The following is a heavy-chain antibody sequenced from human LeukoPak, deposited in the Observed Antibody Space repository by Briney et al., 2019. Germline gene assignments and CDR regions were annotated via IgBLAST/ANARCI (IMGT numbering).Heavy chain of an antibody. Sequence: SETLSLTCTVSGGSISSYYWSWIRQPPGKGLEWIGYIYYSGSTNYNPSLKSRVAISVDTSKNHFSLNLSSVTAEDTAVYYCARGWYSSGWYYFDYWGQGTLVTVSS. V-gene: IGHV4-59*01. D-gene: IGHD6-19*01. CDR3: ARGWYSSGWYYFDY. J-gene: IGHJ4*02. CDR2: IYYSGST. CDR1: GGSISSYY.